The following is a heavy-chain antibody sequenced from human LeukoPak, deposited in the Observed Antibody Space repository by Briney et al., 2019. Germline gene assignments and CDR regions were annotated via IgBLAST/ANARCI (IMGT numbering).Heavy chain of an antibody. CDR2: IYYSGST. CDR1: GGSISSSSYY. D-gene: IGHD6-13*01. Sequence: SETLSLTCTVSGGSISSSSYYWGWIRQPPGKGPEWIGSIYYSGSTYYNPSLKSRVTISVDTSKNQFSLKLSSVTAADTAVYYCAKDPHSSSWPYYWGQGTLVTVSS. CDR3: AKDPHSSSWPYY. J-gene: IGHJ4*02. V-gene: IGHV4-39*02.